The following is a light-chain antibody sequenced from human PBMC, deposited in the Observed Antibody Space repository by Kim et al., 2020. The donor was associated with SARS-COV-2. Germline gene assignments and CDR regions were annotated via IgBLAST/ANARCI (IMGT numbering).Light chain of an antibody. V-gene: IGLV3-1*01. CDR2: QDN. J-gene: IGLJ3*02. CDR1: KLGDKY. CDR3: QAWDSSPVV. Sequence: VSPGQTANSTCSGEKLGDKYACWYQQKPGQSPVLVIYQDNRRPSGIPERFSGSNSGNTATLTISETQTMDEADYYCQAWDSSPVVFGGGTQLTVL.